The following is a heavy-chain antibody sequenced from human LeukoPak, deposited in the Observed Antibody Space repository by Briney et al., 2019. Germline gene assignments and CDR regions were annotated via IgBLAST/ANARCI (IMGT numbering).Heavy chain of an antibody. Sequence: GASVKVSCKASGYTFTSYGISWVRQAPGQGLEWMGWISAYNGNTNYAQKLQGRVTMTTDTSTSTAYMELRSLRSDDTAVYYCARGIPYDILTGYFVWGQGTLVTVSS. V-gene: IGHV1-18*01. CDR1: GYTFTSYG. J-gene: IGHJ4*02. D-gene: IGHD3-9*01. CDR3: ARGIPYDILTGYFV. CDR2: ISAYNGNT.